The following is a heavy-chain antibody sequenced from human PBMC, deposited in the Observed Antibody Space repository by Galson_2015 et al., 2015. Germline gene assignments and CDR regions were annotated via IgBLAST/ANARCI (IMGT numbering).Heavy chain of an antibody. CDR3: ARDWGKPTGEPIIRDY. CDR2: ISAYNGYT. CDR1: GYTFNTYG. D-gene: IGHD3-16*01. V-gene: IGHV1-18*01. Sequence: QSGAEVKKPGASVKVSCKTSGYTFNTYGITWVRQAPGQGLEWMGWISAYNGYTNYAQKLQGRVTMTTDTSTNTAYLEVRSLRSDDTAVYFCARDWGKPTGEPIIRDYWGQGTLVTVSS. J-gene: IGHJ4*02.